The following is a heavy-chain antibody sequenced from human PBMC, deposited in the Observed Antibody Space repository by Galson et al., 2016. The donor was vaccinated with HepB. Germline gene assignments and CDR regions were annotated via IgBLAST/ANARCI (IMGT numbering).Heavy chain of an antibody. D-gene: IGHD3-3*01. J-gene: IGHJ6*03. Sequence: SLRLSCAASGFTFSTYTMNWVRQAPGKGLEYVSGISSNGGSTYYADSEKGRFTISRDNSKNMLYLQMSSLRAEDTAVYYCVREHRFGVVNYMDVWGIGTTVTVSS. CDR1: GFTFSTYT. CDR2: ISSNGGST. V-gene: IGHV3-64D*06. CDR3: VREHRFGVVNYMDV.